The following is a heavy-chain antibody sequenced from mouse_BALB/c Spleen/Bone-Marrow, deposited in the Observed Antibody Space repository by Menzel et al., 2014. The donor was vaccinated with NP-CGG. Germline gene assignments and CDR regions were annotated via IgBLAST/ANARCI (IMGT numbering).Heavy chain of an antibody. CDR2: INPTSGYT. V-gene: IGHV1-7*01. CDR3: ATGYYAMDS. CDR1: GYTFTSYW. Sequence: QVQLQQSGAELAKPGASVKMSCKASGYTFTSYWMHWVKQRPGQGLEWIGYINPTSGYTEYNQKFKDKATLTADKSSSTAYMQLGSLTSEDSAVYYCATGYYAMDSWVQGSSVTVSS. J-gene: IGHJ4*01.